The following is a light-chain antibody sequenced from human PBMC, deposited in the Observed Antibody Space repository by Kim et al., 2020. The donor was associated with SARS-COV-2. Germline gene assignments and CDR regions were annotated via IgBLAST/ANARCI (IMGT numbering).Light chain of an antibody. CDR3: QKYDSAPWT. V-gene: IGKV1-27*01. CDR1: QVNNNY. CDR2: GAS. Sequence: ASVGDRVTISRRASQVNNNYLAWYQQKPGKAPTVLIYGASTLQSGVPSRFSGSGSGTDFTLTISSLKPEDVGTYYCQKYDSAPWTFGHGTKVDIK. J-gene: IGKJ1*01.